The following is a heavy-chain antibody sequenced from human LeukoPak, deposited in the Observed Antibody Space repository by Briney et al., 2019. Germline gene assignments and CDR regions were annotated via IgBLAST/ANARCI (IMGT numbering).Heavy chain of an antibody. Sequence: PGGSLRLSCAASGFTIISYGMHWVRQAPGKGLEWVAFIRYDESNKYYADSVKGRFTISRDNSKNTLYLQMNSLRAEDTAVYYCAKVLGFGESTAYWGQGTLVTVSS. D-gene: IGHD3-10*01. CDR1: GFTIISYG. CDR3: AKVLGFGESTAY. V-gene: IGHV3-30*02. CDR2: IRYDESNK. J-gene: IGHJ4*02.